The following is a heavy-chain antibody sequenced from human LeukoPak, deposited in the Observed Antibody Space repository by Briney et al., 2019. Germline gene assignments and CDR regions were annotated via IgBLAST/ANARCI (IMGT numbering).Heavy chain of an antibody. J-gene: IGHJ5*02. V-gene: IGHV4-59*01. Sequence: SETLSLTCTVSGGSISRYYWSWIRQPPGKGLEWIGYIYYSGSTNYNPSLKSRVTISVDTSKNQFSLKLSSVTAADTAVYYCARGRAWFDPWGQGTLVTVSS. CDR2: IYYSGST. CDR1: GGSISRYY. CDR3: ARGRAWFDP.